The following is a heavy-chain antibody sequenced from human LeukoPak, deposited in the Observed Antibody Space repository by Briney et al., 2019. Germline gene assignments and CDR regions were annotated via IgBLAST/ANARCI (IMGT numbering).Heavy chain of an antibody. J-gene: IGHJ4*02. CDR2: IKQDGSEK. D-gene: IGHD2-8*01. V-gene: IGHV3-7*01. Sequence: GGSLRLSCAASGFTFSSYAMSWVRQAPGKGLEWVANIKQDGSEKYYVDSVKGRFTISRDNAKNSLYLQMNSLRAEDTAVYYCAREKWHTSGLNDYWGQGTLVTVSS. CDR1: GFTFSSYA. CDR3: AREKWHTSGLNDY.